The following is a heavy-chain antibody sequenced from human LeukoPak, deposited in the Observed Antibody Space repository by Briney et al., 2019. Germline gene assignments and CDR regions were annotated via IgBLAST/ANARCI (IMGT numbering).Heavy chain of an antibody. D-gene: IGHD4-17*01. CDR3: ARNRYGAQDVTPYYFDY. CDR2: IYYSGST. Sequence: SETLSLTCTVSGGSISSSSYYWGWIRQPPGTGLEWIGSIYYSGSTYYNPSLKSRVTISVDTSKNQFSLKLSSVTAADTAVYYCARNRYGAQDVTPYYFDYWGQGTLVTVSS. V-gene: IGHV4-39*01. CDR1: GGSISSSSYY. J-gene: IGHJ4*02.